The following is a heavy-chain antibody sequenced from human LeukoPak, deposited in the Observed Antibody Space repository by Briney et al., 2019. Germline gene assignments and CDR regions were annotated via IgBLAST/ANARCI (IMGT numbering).Heavy chain of an antibody. V-gene: IGHV1-2*02. CDR2: INPNTGGT. D-gene: IGHD5-18*01. J-gene: IGHJ5*02. CDR1: GYTFTGYF. CDR3: ATGVNPSDTAMIFDP. Sequence: ASVKVSCKASGYTFTGYFVHWVRQAPGQGLQWMGWINPNTGGTNYAQKFQGRVTMTVDTSTDTAYMELSSLRSEDTAVYYCATGVNPSDTAMIFDPWGQGTLVTVSS.